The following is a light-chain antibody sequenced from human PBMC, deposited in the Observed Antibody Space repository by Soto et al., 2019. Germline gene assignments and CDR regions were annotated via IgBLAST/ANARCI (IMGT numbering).Light chain of an antibody. CDR2: DAS. Sequence: EKVMTQSPATLSVSPGERATLSCRASQSVNSNLAWYQQKPGQAPRLLIYDASTRATGIPARFSGSGSGTEFTLTISSLQSEDFAVYYCQQYNKWPLTFGGGTKVEIK. CDR1: QSVNSN. CDR3: QQYNKWPLT. J-gene: IGKJ4*01. V-gene: IGKV3-15*01.